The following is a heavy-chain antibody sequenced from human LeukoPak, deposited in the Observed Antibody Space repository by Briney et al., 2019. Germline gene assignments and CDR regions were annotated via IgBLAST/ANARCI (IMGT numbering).Heavy chain of an antibody. CDR3: ARRSVGEAVHEETGTIFWGPFNY. CDR2: IYPGDSDT. D-gene: IGHD3-9*01. CDR1: GYSFTSYW. Sequence: GESLKISCKGSGYSFTSYWIGWVRQMPGKGLEWMGIIYPGDSDTRYSPSFQGQVTISADKSISTAYLQWSSLKASDTAIYYCARRSVGEAVHEETGTIFWGPFNYWGQGTLVSVSS. J-gene: IGHJ4*02. V-gene: IGHV5-51*01.